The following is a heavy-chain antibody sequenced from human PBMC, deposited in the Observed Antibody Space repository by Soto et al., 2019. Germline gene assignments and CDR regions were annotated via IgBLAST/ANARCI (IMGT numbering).Heavy chain of an antibody. CDR2: VNPGSGDT. Sequence: ASVKVSCKASGYTFTNNDVSWVRQATGQGLEWMGWVNPGSGDTGYAQKFQGRVTMTRDISIATAYMELSSLRSDDTAIYYCATMATFGSLTWFDPWGQGTLVTVSS. D-gene: IGHD3-10*01. CDR1: GYTFTNND. CDR3: ATMATFGSLTWFDP. J-gene: IGHJ5*02. V-gene: IGHV1-8*01.